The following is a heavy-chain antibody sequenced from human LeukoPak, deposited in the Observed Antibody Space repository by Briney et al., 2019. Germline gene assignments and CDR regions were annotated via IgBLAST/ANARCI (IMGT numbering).Heavy chain of an antibody. Sequence: GGSLRLSCAASGFTFSSSWMSWVRQAPGKGLEWVANIKQDGSDKYYVHSVKGRFTISRDNAKNSLYLQLNSLRVEDTAMYYCARHSSGSYYTYWGQGTLVTVSS. J-gene: IGHJ4*02. V-gene: IGHV3-7*01. CDR1: GFTFSSSW. D-gene: IGHD3-10*01. CDR2: IKQDGSDK. CDR3: ARHSSGSYYTY.